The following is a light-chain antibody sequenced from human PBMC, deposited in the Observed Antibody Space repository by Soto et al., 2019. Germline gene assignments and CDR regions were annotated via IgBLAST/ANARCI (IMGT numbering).Light chain of an antibody. V-gene: IGKV3-15*01. CDR3: HRYSTAPST. CDR1: ESVSRN. CDR2: AAS. Sequence: ELVMTQYPATLFVSPGGGAPLSCRASESVSRNLAWIQQRPGQAPRPLIYAASARATGIPARFSGSGSGTEFTLTISSLQSEEFAVYYCHRYSTAPSTVARGTRLEIK. J-gene: IGKJ5*01.